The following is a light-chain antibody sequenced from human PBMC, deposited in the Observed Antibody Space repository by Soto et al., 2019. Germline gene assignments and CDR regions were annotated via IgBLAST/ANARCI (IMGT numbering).Light chain of an antibody. V-gene: IGKV3-20*01. CDR3: QQYDSSPRT. J-gene: IGKJ1*01. CDR1: ESLTIGS. CDR2: GAS. Sequence: EIVLTQSPGTLSLSPGERATLSCRASESLTIGSLAWYQQKPGQNPRLLIHGASSRATGIPDRFSGSGSGTDFTLTISRLEPEDFAVYYCQQYDSSPRTFGQGTKVDI.